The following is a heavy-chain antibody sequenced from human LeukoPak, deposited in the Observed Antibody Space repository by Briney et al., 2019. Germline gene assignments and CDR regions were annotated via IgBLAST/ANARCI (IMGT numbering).Heavy chain of an antibody. Sequence: SETLSLTCTVSGGSISSSNFYWGWIRQPPGKGLEWIGSIYYSGSTYYNPSLKSRVTISVDTSKNQFSLKLSSVTAADTAVYYCARGLQETLGWLKAFSAFDIWGQGTMVTVSS. CDR2: IYYSGST. CDR3: ARGLQETLGWLKAFSAFDI. CDR1: GGSISSSNFY. J-gene: IGHJ3*02. D-gene: IGHD5-24*01. V-gene: IGHV4-39*07.